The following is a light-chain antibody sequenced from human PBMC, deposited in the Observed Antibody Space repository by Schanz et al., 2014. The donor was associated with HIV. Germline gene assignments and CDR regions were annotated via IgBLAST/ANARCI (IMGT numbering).Light chain of an antibody. V-gene: IGLV2-8*01. Sequence: QSALTQPASVSGSPGQSVTVSCTGDTTDVGAYKYVSWYQQHPGKAPKLIIYEVNKRPSGVPDRFSGSKSGNTASLTISGLQTEDEADYYCSSYAGTNNLWVFGGGTKLTVL. CDR2: EVN. CDR3: SSYAGTNNLWV. J-gene: IGLJ3*02. CDR1: TTDVGAYKY.